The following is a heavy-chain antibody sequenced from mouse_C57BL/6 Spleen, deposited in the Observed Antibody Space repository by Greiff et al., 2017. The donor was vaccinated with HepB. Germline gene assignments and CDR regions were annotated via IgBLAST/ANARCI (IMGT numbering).Heavy chain of an antibody. CDR2: IYPGGGYT. D-gene: IGHD1-1*01. V-gene: IGHV1-63*01. CDR3: AFYYGSSYRYFDV. Sequence: QVQLQQSGAELVRPGTSVKMSCKASGYTFTNYWIGWAKQRPGHGLEWIGDIYPGGGYTNYNEKFKGKATLTADKSSSTAYMQFSSLTSEDSAIYYCAFYYGSSYRYFDVWGTGTTVTVSS. J-gene: IGHJ1*03. CDR1: GYTFTNYW.